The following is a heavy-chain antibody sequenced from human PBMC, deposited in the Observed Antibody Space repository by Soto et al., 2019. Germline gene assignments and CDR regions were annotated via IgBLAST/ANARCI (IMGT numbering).Heavy chain of an antibody. J-gene: IGHJ4*02. CDR3: ARSTYGGNSGFDD. D-gene: IGHD4-17*01. CDR2: IYPGDSDT. CDR1: GYSFTSYW. Sequence: PGESLKISCKSSGYSFTSYWIGWVRQMPGKGLEWMGIIYPGDSDTRYSPSFQGQVTVSADKSISTAYLQWSSLKASDTAMYYCARSTYGGNSGFDDWGQGTLVTVSS. V-gene: IGHV5-51*01.